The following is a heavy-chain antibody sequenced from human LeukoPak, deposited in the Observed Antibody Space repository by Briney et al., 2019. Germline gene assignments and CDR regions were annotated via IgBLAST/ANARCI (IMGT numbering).Heavy chain of an antibody. Sequence: GGSLRLSCAASGFTFSSYWMSWVRQAPGKGLEWVANIKQDGSEKYYVDSVKGRFTISRDNAKNSLYLQMNSLRAEDTAVYYCARWSLAYDFWSGYSAHFDYWGQGTLVTVSS. CDR2: IKQDGSEK. D-gene: IGHD3-3*01. J-gene: IGHJ4*02. V-gene: IGHV3-7*03. CDR1: GFTFSSYW. CDR3: ARWSLAYDFWSGYSAHFDY.